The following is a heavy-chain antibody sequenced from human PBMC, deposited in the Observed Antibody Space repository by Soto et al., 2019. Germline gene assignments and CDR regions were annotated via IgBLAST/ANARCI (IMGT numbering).Heavy chain of an antibody. CDR2: IYYSGST. CDR1: GGSISSGGYY. CDR3: AREPNVLSGVRALGGMDV. D-gene: IGHD3-10*01. Sequence: SETLSLTCTVSGGSISSGGYYWSWIRQHPGKGLEWIGYIYYSGSTYYNPSLKSRVTISVDTSKNQFSLKLSSVTAADTAVYYCAREPNVLSGVRALGGMDVWGQGTTVTVSS. V-gene: IGHV4-31*03. J-gene: IGHJ6*02.